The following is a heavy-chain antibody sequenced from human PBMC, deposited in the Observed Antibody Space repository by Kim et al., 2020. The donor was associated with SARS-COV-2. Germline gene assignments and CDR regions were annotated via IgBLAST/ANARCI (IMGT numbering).Heavy chain of an antibody. J-gene: IGHJ4*02. Sequence: GGSLRLSCAASGFALSSYWMHWVRQAPGKGLAWVSRINSAGISSDYADSVKGRFTISRDNAKNTLYLQMNSRRGEDTAVYFCARPILGTNFFDLWGQGIL. V-gene: IGHV3-74*01. CDR3: ARPILGTNFFDL. CDR1: GFALSSYW. D-gene: IGHD2-8*02. CDR2: INSAGISS.